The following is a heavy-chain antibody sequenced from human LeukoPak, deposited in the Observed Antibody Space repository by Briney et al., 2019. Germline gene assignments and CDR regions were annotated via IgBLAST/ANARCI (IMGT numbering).Heavy chain of an antibody. J-gene: IGHJ1*01. V-gene: IGHV4-34*01. CDR3: ARVGAAAGYTIEHFQH. Sequence: SETLSLTCAVYGESFSGYYWSWIRQPPGKGLEWIGEINHSGSTNYNPSLKSRVTISVDTSKNQFSLKLSSVTAADTAVYHCARVGAAAGYTIEHFQHWGQGTLVTVSS. CDR1: GESFSGYY. D-gene: IGHD6-13*01. CDR2: INHSGST.